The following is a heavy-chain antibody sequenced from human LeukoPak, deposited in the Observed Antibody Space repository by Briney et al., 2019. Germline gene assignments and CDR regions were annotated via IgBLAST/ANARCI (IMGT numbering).Heavy chain of an antibody. J-gene: IGHJ4*02. CDR1: GFTFSNHA. CDR3: ARDHSSSWDGDY. D-gene: IGHD6-13*01. V-gene: IGHV3-30*04. CDR2: ISDDGSSK. Sequence: PGGSLRLSCVTSGFTFSNHAMHWVRQGPGKGLEWVAVISDDGSSKFYADSVKGRITISRDNSKNTLFLQINSLRPEDTAMYYCARDHSSSWDGDYWGQGTLVTVSS.